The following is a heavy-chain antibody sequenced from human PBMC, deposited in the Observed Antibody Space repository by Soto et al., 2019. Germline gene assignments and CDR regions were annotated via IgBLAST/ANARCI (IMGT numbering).Heavy chain of an antibody. Sequence: GGSLRLSCAASGFTFSSYAMHWVRQAPGKGLEWVAVISYDGSNKYYADSVKGRFTISRDNSKNTLYLQMNSLRAEDTAVYYCARGLEDYGTAHYYYYGMDVWGQGTTVTVSS. V-gene: IGHV3-30-3*01. D-gene: IGHD4-17*01. J-gene: IGHJ6*02. CDR3: ARGLEDYGTAHYYYYGMDV. CDR1: GFTFSSYA. CDR2: ISYDGSNK.